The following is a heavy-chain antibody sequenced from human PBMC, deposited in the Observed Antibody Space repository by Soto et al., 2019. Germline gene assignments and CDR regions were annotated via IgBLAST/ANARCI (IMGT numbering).Heavy chain of an antibody. D-gene: IGHD3-3*01. J-gene: IGHJ6*02. Sequence: EVQLVESGGGLVKPGGSLRLSCAASGFTFSSYSMNWVRQAPGKGLEWVSSISSSSSYIYYADSVKGRFTISRDNAKNSLYLQMNSLRAEDTAVYYCARELRLLEWLSRGEYYGMDVWGQGTTFTVSS. V-gene: IGHV3-21*01. CDR1: GFTFSSYS. CDR3: ARELRLLEWLSRGEYYGMDV. CDR2: ISSSSSYI.